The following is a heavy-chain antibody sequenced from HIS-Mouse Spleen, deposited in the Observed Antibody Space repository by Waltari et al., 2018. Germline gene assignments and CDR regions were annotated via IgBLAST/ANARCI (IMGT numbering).Heavy chain of an antibody. CDR1: GFTVSSNY. CDR2: IYSGGST. Sequence: EVQLVESGGGLIQPGGSLRLSCAASGFTVSSNYMSWVRQAPGKGVELVSVIYSGGSTYDAESVRGRFTISRDNSKNTLYLQMNSLRAEDTAVYYCARDTVIAARSYGMDVWGQGTTVTVSS. J-gene: IGHJ6*02. D-gene: IGHD6-6*01. CDR3: ARDTVIAARSYGMDV. V-gene: IGHV3-53*01.